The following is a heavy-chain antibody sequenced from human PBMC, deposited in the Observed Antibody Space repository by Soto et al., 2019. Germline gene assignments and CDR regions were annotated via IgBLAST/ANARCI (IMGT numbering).Heavy chain of an antibody. CDR3: ARDRRIWELGRRNHYYYGMDV. CDR1: GFTFSSYA. D-gene: IGHD1-26*01. V-gene: IGHV3-30-3*01. Sequence: QAGGSLRLSCAASGFTFSSYAMHWVRQAPGKGLEWVAVISYDGSNKYYADSVKGRFTISRDNSKNTLYLQMNSLRAEDTAVYYCARDRRIWELGRRNHYYYGMDVWGQGTTVTVSS. CDR2: ISYDGSNK. J-gene: IGHJ6*02.